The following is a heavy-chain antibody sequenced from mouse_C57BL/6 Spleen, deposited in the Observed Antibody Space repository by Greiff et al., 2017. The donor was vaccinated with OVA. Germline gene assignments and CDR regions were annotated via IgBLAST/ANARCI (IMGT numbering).Heavy chain of an antibody. J-gene: IGHJ1*03. V-gene: IGHV14-2*01. CDR3: ARSSSDWYFDV. CDR1: GFNIKDYY. CDR2: IDPEDGET. Sequence: VQLQQSGAELVKPGASVKLSCTASGFNIKDYYMHWVKQRTEQGLEWIGRIDPEDGETKYDPKFQGKATITADTASNTAYLQLSSLTAEDTAVDYCARSSSDWYFDVWGTGTTVTVSS. D-gene: IGHD1-1*01.